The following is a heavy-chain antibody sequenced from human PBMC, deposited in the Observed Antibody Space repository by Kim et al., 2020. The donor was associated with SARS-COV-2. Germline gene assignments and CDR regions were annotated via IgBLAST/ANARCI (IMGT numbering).Heavy chain of an antibody. CDR2: INAYNGNT. J-gene: IGHJ3*02. D-gene: IGHD3-10*01. CDR1: AYTFTSYG. CDR3: ARASRITMVRGDDAFDI. V-gene: IGHV1-18*01. Sequence: ASVKVSCKASAYTFTSYGISWVRQAPGQGLEWIGWINAYNGNTKYAQKLQGRVSMTTDTSTSTAYMELRSLRSDDTAVYYCARASRITMVRGDDAFDIWGQGTMVTVSS.